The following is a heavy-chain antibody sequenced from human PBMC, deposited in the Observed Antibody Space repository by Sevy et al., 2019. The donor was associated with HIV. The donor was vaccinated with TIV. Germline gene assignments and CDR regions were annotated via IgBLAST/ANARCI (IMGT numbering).Heavy chain of an antibody. CDR1: GYTFTNNG. J-gene: IGHJ4*02. V-gene: IGHV1-18*01. CDR3: ARILPSGSFSRY. Sequence: ASVKVSCKASGYTFTNNGVSWVRQAPGQGLEWMGWISAYNGNTNYAQKLQGRVTMTTDTSPSTAYMELRSLRSDDTAVYYCARILPSGSFSRYWGQGTLVTVSS. CDR2: ISAYNGNT. D-gene: IGHD1-26*01.